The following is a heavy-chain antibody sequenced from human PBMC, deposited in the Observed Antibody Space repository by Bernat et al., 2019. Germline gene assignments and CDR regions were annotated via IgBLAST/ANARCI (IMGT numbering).Heavy chain of an antibody. CDR3: ARDKDGGYAFDH. Sequence: LVESGGTLVQPGGSLRLSCAASGFMFTKYAMHWVRQAPGKGPEYLSSILGSGDSTQYANSVKGRFIISRDNSKNTLYLHMGSLRPDDMAVYYCARDKDGGYAFDHWGQGTLVTVSS. V-gene: IGHV3-64*01. D-gene: IGHD5-12*01. CDR1: GFMFTKYA. J-gene: IGHJ4*02. CDR2: ILGSGDST.